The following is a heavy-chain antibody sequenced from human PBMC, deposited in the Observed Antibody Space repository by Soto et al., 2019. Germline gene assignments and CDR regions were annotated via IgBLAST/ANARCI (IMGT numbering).Heavy chain of an antibody. V-gene: IGHV3-7*01. D-gene: IGHD3-16*01. CDR2: INQYGSEK. J-gene: IGHJ6*02. CDR1: GFSFSDSW. CDR3: ASLGRHG. Sequence: GGSLRLSXAASGFSFSDSWMDWVRQAPGKGPEWVANINQYGSEKNYVDSVKGRFTISRDNAKNSLYLQMNSLRVEDTAVYYCASLGRHGWGQGTTVTVSS.